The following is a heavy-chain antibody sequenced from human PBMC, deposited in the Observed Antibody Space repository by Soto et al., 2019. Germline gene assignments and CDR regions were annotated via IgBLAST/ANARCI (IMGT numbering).Heavy chain of an antibody. CDR1: GFTFSSNW. Sequence: EVQLVESGGGLVQPGGSLRLSCAASGFTFSSNWMSWVRQAPGKGLEGVANIKQDGSEKYYVDSVKGRFTISRNNAKNSLYLQINSLRAEDVAVYYCARGEAVAGTGFDPWGQGTLVTVSS. J-gene: IGHJ5*02. V-gene: IGHV3-7*03. D-gene: IGHD6-19*01. CDR3: ARGEAVAGTGFDP. CDR2: IKQDGSEK.